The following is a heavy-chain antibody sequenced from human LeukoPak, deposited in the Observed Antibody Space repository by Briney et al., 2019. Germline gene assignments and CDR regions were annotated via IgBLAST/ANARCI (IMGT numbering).Heavy chain of an antibody. D-gene: IGHD6-13*01. Sequence: GGSLRLSCAASGFTFSRYSMNWVRQAPGKGLEWVSSISISSSYIYYADSVKGRFTISRDNAKNSLYLQMNSLRAEDTAVYYCARDSRSAAAGLFDYWGQGTLVTVSS. CDR1: GFTFSRYS. CDR2: ISISSSYI. V-gene: IGHV3-21*01. CDR3: ARDSRSAAAGLFDY. J-gene: IGHJ4*02.